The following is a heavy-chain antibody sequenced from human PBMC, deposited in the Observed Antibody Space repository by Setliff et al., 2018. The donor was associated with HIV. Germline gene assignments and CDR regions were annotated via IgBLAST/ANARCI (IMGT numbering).Heavy chain of an antibody. J-gene: IGHJ3*02. Sequence: SETLSLTCTVSGDSISSDAYYWSWIRQHPEKGLEWVGYISYSGGSYYNPSLKRRVTISVDTSKKQFSLKLSSVTAADTAVYFCARRQSYYDILNGRAFDAVDIWGQGTKVTVS. CDR3: ARRQSYYDILNGRAFDAVDI. CDR1: GDSISSDAYY. CDR2: ISYSGGS. D-gene: IGHD3-9*01. V-gene: IGHV4-30-4*01.